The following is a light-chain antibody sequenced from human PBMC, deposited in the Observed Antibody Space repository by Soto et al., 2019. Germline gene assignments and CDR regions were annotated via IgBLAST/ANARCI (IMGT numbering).Light chain of an antibody. Sequence: DIQMTQSPSSLSASVGDRVTITCRASQGISNYLAWYQQKPGKVPKLLIYAASTLQSGVPSRFSGSGSGTDFTLTISSLQPEDVATYYCQKYNSAPPCNFGPGTKVDIK. CDR2: AAS. CDR1: QGISNY. J-gene: IGKJ3*01. V-gene: IGKV1-27*01. CDR3: QKYNSAPPCN.